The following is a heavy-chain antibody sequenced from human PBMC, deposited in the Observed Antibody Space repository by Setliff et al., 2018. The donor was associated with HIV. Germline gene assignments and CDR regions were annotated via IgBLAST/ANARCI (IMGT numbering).Heavy chain of an antibody. CDR3: AKVTSFWFEDY. V-gene: IGHV3-30*02. CDR1: GFTFSTYG. CDR2: IRYDGNIK. J-gene: IGHJ4*02. D-gene: IGHD2-2*01. Sequence: PGGSLRLSCAASGFTFSTYGMHWVRQAPGKGLEWVAFIRYDGNIKSYADSVRGRFTISRDSSKNTLYLQMNSLRAEDTAVYYCAKVTSFWFEDYWGQGTLVTVSS.